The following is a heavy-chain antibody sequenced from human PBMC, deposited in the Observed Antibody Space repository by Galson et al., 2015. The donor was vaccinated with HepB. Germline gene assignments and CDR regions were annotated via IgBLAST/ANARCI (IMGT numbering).Heavy chain of an antibody. Sequence: SVKVSCKASGGTFSSYAISWVRQAPGQGLEWMGGIIPIFGTANYAQKFQGRVTITADESTSTAYMELSSLRSEDTAVYYCARSSPGVARFGRPHFDYWGQGTLVTVSS. CDR3: ARSSPGVARFGRPHFDY. CDR2: IIPIFGTA. CDR1: GGTFSSYA. D-gene: IGHD3-10*01. J-gene: IGHJ4*02. V-gene: IGHV1-69*13.